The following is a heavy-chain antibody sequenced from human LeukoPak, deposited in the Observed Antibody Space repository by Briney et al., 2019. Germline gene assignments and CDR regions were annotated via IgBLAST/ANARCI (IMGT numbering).Heavy chain of an antibody. V-gene: IGHV4-61*02. J-gene: IGHJ4*02. D-gene: IGHD1/OR15-1a*01. Sequence: PSETLSLTCTVSGGSLSSGSYYWGWLRQPAGTGLEGIGRIYTSGSTNYNPSLKTRVPISVNTSKNQFSLKLSSVTAADTAVYYCARETNTAYVDYWGQGTLVTVSS. CDR1: GGSLSSGSYY. CDR2: IYTSGST. CDR3: ARETNTAYVDY.